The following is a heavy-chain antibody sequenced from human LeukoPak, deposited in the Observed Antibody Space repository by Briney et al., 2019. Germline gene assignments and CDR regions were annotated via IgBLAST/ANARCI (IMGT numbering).Heavy chain of an antibody. CDR2: ISGSGGST. CDR1: GFTFSSYA. Sequence: GGSLRLSCAASGFTFSSYAMSWVRQAPGKGLEWVSAISGSGGSTYYADSVKGRFTISRDNSKNTLYLQMNSLRAEDTAVYYCAKGNRDASFYYYYYMDVWGKGTTVTVSS. V-gene: IGHV3-23*01. D-gene: IGHD3-10*01. J-gene: IGHJ6*03. CDR3: AKGNRDASFYYYYYMDV.